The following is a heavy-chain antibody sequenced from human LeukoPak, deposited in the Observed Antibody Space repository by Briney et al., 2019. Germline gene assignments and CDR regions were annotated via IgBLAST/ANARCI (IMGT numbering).Heavy chain of an antibody. CDR2: IISSSSYI. V-gene: IGHV3-21*04. CDR1: GFTFSSYD. CDR3: ARLPTYSYGTYFDY. D-gene: IGHD5-18*01. J-gene: IGHJ4*02. Sequence: PGGSLRLSCAASGFTFSSYDVSWVRQAPGKGLEWVAYIISSSSYIEYADSVKGRFTISRDNAKNSLYLQMNSLRAEDTALYYCARLPTYSYGTYFDYWGQGTLVTVSS.